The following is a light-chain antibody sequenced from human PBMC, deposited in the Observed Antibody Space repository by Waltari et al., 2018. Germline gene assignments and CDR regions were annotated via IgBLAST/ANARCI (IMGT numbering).Light chain of an antibody. CDR1: QSVSIY. Sequence: ELVFTQSPCTLSLSPGEIAPLSCRASQSVSIYLAWYQQKPGQAPRLLMYHSSTRATGIPDRFSGSGSGTDFSLTISRLEPEDFAVYYCQNYERLPATFGQGTKVEIK. CDR2: HSS. J-gene: IGKJ1*01. CDR3: QNYERLPAT. V-gene: IGKV3-20*01.